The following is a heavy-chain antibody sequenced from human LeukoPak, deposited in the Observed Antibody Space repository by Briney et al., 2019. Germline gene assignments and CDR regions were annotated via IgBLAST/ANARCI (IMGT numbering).Heavy chain of an antibody. CDR1: GFGFSSYW. J-gene: IGHJ4*02. D-gene: IGHD3-16*01. V-gene: IGHV3-7*01. CDR2: INQDGSEK. Sequence: GGTLRLSCAASGFGFSSYWMSWVRRAPGKGLEGVANINQDGSEKYYVDSVKGTFTISRDNAKNSLHLQMHSVRAEDKAVYYCARVRRFHFDYWGQVTLVTVSS. CDR3: ARVRRFHFDY.